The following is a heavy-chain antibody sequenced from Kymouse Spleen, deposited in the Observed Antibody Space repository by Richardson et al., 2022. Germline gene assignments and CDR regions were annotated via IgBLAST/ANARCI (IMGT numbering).Heavy chain of an antibody. CDR2: INHSGST. J-gene: IGHJ3*02. D-gene: IGHD6-6*01. Sequence: QVQLQQWGAGLLKPSETLSLTCAVYGGSFSGYYWSWIRQPPGKGLEWIGEINHSGSTNYNPSLKSRVTISVDTSKNQFSLKLSSVTAADTAVYYCQYSSSSDDAFDIWGQGTMVTVSS. CDR1: GGSFSGYY. CDR3: QYSSSSDDAFDI. V-gene: IGHV4-34*01.